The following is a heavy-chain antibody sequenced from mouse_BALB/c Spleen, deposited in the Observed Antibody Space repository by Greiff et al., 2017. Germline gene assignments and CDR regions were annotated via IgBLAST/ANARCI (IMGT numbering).Heavy chain of an antibody. D-gene: IGHD1-1*01. Sequence: VHVKQSEAELVKPGASVKLSCTASGFNIKDTYMHWVKQRPEQGLEWIGRIDPANGNTKYDPKFQGKATITADTSSNTAYLQLSSLTSEDTAVYYCARGYYGSSYWFAYWGQGTLVTVSA. CDR2: IDPANGNT. V-gene: IGHV14-3*02. CDR3: ARGYYGSSYWFAY. CDR1: GFNIKDTY. J-gene: IGHJ3*01.